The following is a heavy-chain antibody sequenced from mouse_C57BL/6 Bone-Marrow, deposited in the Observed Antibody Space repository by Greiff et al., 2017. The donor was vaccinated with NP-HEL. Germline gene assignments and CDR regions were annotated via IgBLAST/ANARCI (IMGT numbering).Heavy chain of an antibody. CDR1: GYTFTSHG. V-gene: IGHV1-81*01. Sequence: QFQLQQSGAELARPGASVKLSCKASGYTFTSHGISWVKQRTGQGLEWIGEIYARIGNTYYNEKFKCKATLTADKSSRTAYMQLRSLTSEDSAVYFGARADYYGSSFDCWGQGTTLTVSS. CDR2: IYARIGNT. J-gene: IGHJ2*01. CDR3: ARADYYGSSFDC. D-gene: IGHD1-1*01.